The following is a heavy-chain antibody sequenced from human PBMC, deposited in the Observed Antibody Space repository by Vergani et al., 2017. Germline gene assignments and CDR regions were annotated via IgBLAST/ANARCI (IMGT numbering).Heavy chain of an antibody. CDR2: IYYSGST. CDR3: AREVARGVRLMDV. Sequence: QVQLQESGPGLVKPSETLSLTCTVSGGSISSYYWSWIRQPPGKGLEWIGYIYYSGSTNYNPSLKSRVTISVDTSKNQFSLKLSSVTAADTAVYYCAREVARGVRLMDVWGQXP. D-gene: IGHD3-10*01. CDR1: GGSISSYY. J-gene: IGHJ6*02. V-gene: IGHV4-59*01.